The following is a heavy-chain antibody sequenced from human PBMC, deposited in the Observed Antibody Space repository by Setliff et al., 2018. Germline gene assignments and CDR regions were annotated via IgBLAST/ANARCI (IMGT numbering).Heavy chain of an antibody. Sequence: GASVKVSCKASGGTFSSYAISWVRQAPGQGLEWMGGIIPIFGTANYAQKFQGRVTITADESTSTAYMELRSLRSDDTAVYYCARVPRLEWLLPTFDSWGQGTLVTVSS. CDR2: IIPIFGTA. CDR1: GGTFSSYA. D-gene: IGHD3-3*01. CDR3: ARVPRLEWLLPTFDS. J-gene: IGHJ4*02. V-gene: IGHV1-69*13.